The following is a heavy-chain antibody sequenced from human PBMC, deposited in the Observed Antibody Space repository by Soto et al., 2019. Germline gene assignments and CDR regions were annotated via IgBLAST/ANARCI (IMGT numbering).Heavy chain of an antibody. Sequence: PGGSLRLSCPASGFTFSSYDMHWVRQATGKGLEWVSAIGTAGDTYYPGSVKGRFTITRENAKNSLYLQMNSLRAEDTAVYYCARSTEGYSSSWSHFDYWGQGTLVTVSS. V-gene: IGHV3-13*01. D-gene: IGHD6-13*01. CDR2: IGTAGDT. CDR1: GFTFSSYD. CDR3: ARSTEGYSSSWSHFDY. J-gene: IGHJ4*02.